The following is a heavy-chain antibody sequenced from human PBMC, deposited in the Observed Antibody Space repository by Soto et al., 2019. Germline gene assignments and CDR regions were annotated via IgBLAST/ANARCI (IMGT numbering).Heavy chain of an antibody. CDR3: ARSDYDSSGYNFDY. V-gene: IGHV4-31*03. Sequence: SETLSLTCTVSGGSISSGGYYWSWIRQHPGKGLEWIGYIYYSGSTYYNPSLKSRVTISVDTSKNQFSLKLSSVTAADTAVYYCARSDYDSSGYNFDYWGQGTLVTVSS. D-gene: IGHD3-22*01. J-gene: IGHJ4*02. CDR1: GGSISSGGYY. CDR2: IYYSGST.